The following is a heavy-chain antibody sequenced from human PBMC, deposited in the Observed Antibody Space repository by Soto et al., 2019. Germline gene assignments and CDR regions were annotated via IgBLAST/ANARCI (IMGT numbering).Heavy chain of an antibody. CDR2: ISYDGSNK. Sequence: QVQLVESGGGVVQPGRSLRLSCAASGFTFSSYAMQWVRQAPGKGLEWVAVISYDGSNKYYADSVKGRFTISRDNSKNTLYLQMNSLRAEDTAGYYCARDQGWYFDLWGRGTVVTVSS. J-gene: IGHJ2*01. V-gene: IGHV3-30-3*01. CDR3: ARDQGWYFDL. CDR1: GFTFSSYA.